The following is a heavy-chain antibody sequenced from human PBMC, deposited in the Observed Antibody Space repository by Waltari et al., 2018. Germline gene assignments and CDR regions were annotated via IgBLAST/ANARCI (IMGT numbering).Heavy chain of an antibody. CDR2: IYHSGST. D-gene: IGHD2-15*01. CDR3: ASAVVVVAANY. V-gene: IGHV4-38-2*01. Sequence: QVQLQESGPGLVKPSETLSLTCAVSGYSISSGYYWGWIRQPPGKGLEWIGSIYHSGSTYYNPSLKSRVTISVDTSKNQFSLKLSSVTAADTAVYYCASAVVVVAANYWGQGIPVTVSS. CDR1: GYSISSGYY. J-gene: IGHJ4*02.